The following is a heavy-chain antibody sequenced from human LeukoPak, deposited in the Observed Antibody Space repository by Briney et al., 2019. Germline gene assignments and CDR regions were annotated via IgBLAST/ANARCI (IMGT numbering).Heavy chain of an antibody. D-gene: IGHD6-19*01. J-gene: IGHJ3*02. V-gene: IGHV3-66*01. Sequence: GGSLRLSCAASGFTFSKYAMSWVRQAPGKGLEWVSVIYSGGSTYYADSVKGRFTVSRDNSKNTLYLQMNSLRADDTAVYYCARDRGSGSGWYYDAFDIWGQGTMDTVSS. CDR1: GFTFSKYA. CDR2: IYSGGST. CDR3: ARDRGSGSGWYYDAFDI.